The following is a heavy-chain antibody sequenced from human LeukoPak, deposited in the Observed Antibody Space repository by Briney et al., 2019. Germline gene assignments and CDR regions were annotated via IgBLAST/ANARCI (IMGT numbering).Heavy chain of an antibody. D-gene: IGHD3-22*01. CDR2: IYSGGST. Sequence: GGSLRLSCAASGFTVSSNYMSWVRQAPGKGLEWVSVIYSGGSTYYADSVKGRFTIPRDNSKNTLYLQMNSLRAEDTAVYYCARTRFDSRGYYYFDYWGQGPLVTLSS. V-gene: IGHV3-53*01. CDR1: GFTVSSNY. CDR3: ARTRFDSRGYYYFDY. J-gene: IGHJ4*02.